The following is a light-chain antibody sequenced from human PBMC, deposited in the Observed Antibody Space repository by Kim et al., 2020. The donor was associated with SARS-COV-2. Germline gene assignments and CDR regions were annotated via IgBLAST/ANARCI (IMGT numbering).Light chain of an antibody. CDR2: DVT. Sequence: QSALTQPASVSGSPGQSITISCTGPTSDDGGYNFVSWFQQYPGKAPKLIIYDVTKRPSGVSNRFSAFKSGNTASLTISGLQAEDEADYYCGSYAFSTTGVFGTGTKVTVL. J-gene: IGLJ1*01. CDR1: TSDDGGYNF. CDR3: GSYAFSTTGV. V-gene: IGLV2-14*01.